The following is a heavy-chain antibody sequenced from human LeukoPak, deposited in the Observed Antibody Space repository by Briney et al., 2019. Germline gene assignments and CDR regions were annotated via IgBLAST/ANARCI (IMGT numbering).Heavy chain of an antibody. Sequence: PGGSLRLSCAASGFTFSSYAMSWVRQAPGKGLEWVSVIYSGGSTFYADSVKGRFTISRDNSKNTLYLQMNSLRAEDTDVYYCAGGDRRYYFDYWGQGTLVTVSS. CDR1: GFTFSSYA. J-gene: IGHJ4*02. V-gene: IGHV3-66*01. CDR3: AGGDRRYYFDY. D-gene: IGHD3-16*01. CDR2: IYSGGST.